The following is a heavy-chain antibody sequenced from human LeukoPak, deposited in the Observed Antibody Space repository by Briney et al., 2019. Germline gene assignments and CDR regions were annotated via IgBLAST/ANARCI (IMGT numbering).Heavy chain of an antibody. CDR1: GGSISSGGYY. Sequence: SQTLSLTCTVSGGSISSGGYYWSWIRQHPGKGLEWIGYIYYSGSTYYNPSLKSRVTISVDTSKNQFSLKLSSVTAADTAVYYCARARGYDYVWGSYRLGHFDHWGQGTLVTVSS. J-gene: IGHJ4*02. D-gene: IGHD3-16*02. CDR3: ARARGYDYVWGSYRLGHFDH. V-gene: IGHV4-31*03. CDR2: IYYSGST.